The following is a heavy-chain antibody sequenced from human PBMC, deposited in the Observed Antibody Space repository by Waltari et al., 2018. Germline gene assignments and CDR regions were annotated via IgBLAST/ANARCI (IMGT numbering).Heavy chain of an antibody. CDR1: GGSISSYY. D-gene: IGHD3-9*01. CDR3: ARTKTEVLRYFDLPPAFDI. J-gene: IGHJ3*02. Sequence: QVQLQESGPGLVKPSETLSLTCTVSGGSISSYYWSWIRQPPGKGLEWIGYIYYSGSTNYNPSLKSRVTISVDTSKNQFSLKLSSVTAADTAVYYCARTKTEVLRYFDLPPAFDIWGQGTMVTVSS. V-gene: IGHV4-59*01. CDR2: IYYSGST.